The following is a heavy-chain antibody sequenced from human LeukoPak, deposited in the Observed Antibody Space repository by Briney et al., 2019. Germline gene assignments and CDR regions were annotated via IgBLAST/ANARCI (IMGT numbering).Heavy chain of an antibody. Sequence: PGGSLRLSCAASGFTFSSYSMNWVRQAPGKGLEWVSYISSSSSTIYYADSVKGRFTISRDNAKNSLYLQMNSLRAEDTAVYYCARGPNYYGSGTVWGQGTTVTVSS. J-gene: IGHJ6*02. D-gene: IGHD3-10*01. CDR3: ARGPNYYGSGTV. V-gene: IGHV3-48*04. CDR1: GFTFSSYS. CDR2: ISSSSSTI.